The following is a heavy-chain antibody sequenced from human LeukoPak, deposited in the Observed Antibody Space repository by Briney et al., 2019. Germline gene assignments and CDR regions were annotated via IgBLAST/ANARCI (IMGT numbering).Heavy chain of an antibody. Sequence: SETLSLTCTVSGASISSYYWTWIRQPPGKGLEWIGYIYYSGSTNYNPSLKSRVTISVDTSKNQFSLKLSSVTAADTAVYYCARSSYYYGADALDIWGQGTMVTVSS. CDR2: IYYSGST. CDR3: ARSSYYYGADALDI. D-gene: IGHD3-10*01. J-gene: IGHJ3*02. V-gene: IGHV4-59*01. CDR1: GASISSYY.